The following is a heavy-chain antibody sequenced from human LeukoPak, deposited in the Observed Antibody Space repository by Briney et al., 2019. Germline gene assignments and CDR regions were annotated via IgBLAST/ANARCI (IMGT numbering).Heavy chain of an antibody. V-gene: IGHV1-8*01. CDR3: AWSWGSDINYYYYGMDV. CDR2: MNPNSGNT. D-gene: IGHD5-12*01. Sequence: ASVKVSCKASGYTFTSYDINWVRQATGQGLEWMGWMNPNSGNTGYAQKFQGRVTMTRSTSISTAYMELSSLRSEDTAVYYCAWSWGSDINYYYYGMDVWGQGTTVTVSS. J-gene: IGHJ6*02. CDR1: GYTFTSYD.